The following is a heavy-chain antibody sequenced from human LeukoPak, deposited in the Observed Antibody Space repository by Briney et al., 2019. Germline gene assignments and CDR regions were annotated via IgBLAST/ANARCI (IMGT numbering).Heavy chain of an antibody. D-gene: IGHD2-21*01. CDR3: ARDTVVVPYYYYYMDV. Sequence: GGSLRLSCAASGFTFSSYAMHWVRQAPGKGLEWVAVISYDGSNKYYADSVKGRFTISRDNAKNSLYLQMNSLRAEDTAVYYCARDTVVVPYYYYYMDVWGKGTTVTISS. V-gene: IGHV3-30*04. CDR2: ISYDGSNK. CDR1: GFTFSSYA. J-gene: IGHJ6*03.